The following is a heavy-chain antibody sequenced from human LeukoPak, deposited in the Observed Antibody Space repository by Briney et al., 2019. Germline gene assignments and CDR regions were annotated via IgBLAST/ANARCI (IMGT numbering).Heavy chain of an antibody. CDR2: ISSSGSTI. D-gene: IGHD6-19*01. Sequence: GGSLRLSCAASEFTFSSYEMNWVRQAPGKGLEWVSYISSSGSTIYYADSVKGRFTVSRDNAKNSLYLQMNSLRAEDTAVYYCARAGSSGWYYFDYWGQGTLVTVS. J-gene: IGHJ4*02. V-gene: IGHV3-48*03. CDR1: EFTFSSYE. CDR3: ARAGSSGWYYFDY.